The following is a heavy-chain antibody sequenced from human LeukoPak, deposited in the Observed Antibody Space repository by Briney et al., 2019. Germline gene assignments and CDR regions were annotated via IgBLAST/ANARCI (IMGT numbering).Heavy chain of an antibody. J-gene: IGHJ6*03. CDR1: GFTFSSYG. V-gene: IGHV3-21*06. Sequence: GGSLRLSCAASGFTFSSYGMHWVRQAPGKGLEWVASIGPTGSDRYHADSIKGRFTISRDNANNFLYLQMNSLRAEDTAVYYCARDSLIAVAGSYYYYMDVWGKGTTVTVSS. CDR3: ARDSLIAVAGSYYYYMDV. D-gene: IGHD6-19*01. CDR2: IGPTGSDR.